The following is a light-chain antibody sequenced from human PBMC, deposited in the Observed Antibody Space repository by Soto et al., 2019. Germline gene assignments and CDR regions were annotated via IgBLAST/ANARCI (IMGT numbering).Light chain of an antibody. J-gene: IGKJ1*01. Sequence: EIVLTQCPGTLSLSPGERATLSCRASQSVSNNYLAWYQQKPGQAPRLLIYGASNRATGIPDRFSGSGSGTDFTLTISRLEPEDCAVYYCQQYGSSGTVGQGTKVDSK. CDR2: GAS. CDR3: QQYGSSGT. V-gene: IGKV3-20*01. CDR1: QSVSNNY.